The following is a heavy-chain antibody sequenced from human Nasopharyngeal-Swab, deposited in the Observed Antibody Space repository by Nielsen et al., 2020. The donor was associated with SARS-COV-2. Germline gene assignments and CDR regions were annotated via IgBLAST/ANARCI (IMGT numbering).Heavy chain of an antibody. CDR2: IYPGDSDT. CDR3: ARPKFSWNDFEPFDI. V-gene: IGHV5-51*01. CDR1: GYKFTTYW. J-gene: IGHJ3*02. D-gene: IGHD1-1*01. Sequence: GESLKISCKGSGYKFTTYWIGWVRQMPGKGLEWMGTIYPGDSDTRYSPSFQGQVTFSADQSVNTAYLQWSSLKASDSAMYYCARPKFSWNDFEPFDIWGQGTMVTVSS.